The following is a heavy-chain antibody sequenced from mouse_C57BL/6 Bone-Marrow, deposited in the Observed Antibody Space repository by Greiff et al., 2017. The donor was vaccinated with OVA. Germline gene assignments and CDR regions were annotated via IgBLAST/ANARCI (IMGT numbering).Heavy chain of an antibody. V-gene: IGHV1-82*01. D-gene: IGHD1-1*01. CDR3: ARYAVVAGDYAMDY. Sequence: QVQLQQSGPELVKPGASVKISCKASGYAFSSSWMNWVKQRPGKGLEWIGRIYPGDGDTNYNGKFKGKATMTADKSSSTAYMQLSSLTSEDSAVCCCARYAVVAGDYAMDYWGRGTSVTVSS. CDR1: GYAFSSSW. CDR2: IYPGDGDT. J-gene: IGHJ4*01.